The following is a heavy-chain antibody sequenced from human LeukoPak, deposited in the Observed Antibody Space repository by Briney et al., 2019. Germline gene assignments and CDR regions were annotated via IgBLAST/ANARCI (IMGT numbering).Heavy chain of an antibody. J-gene: IGHJ4*02. D-gene: IGHD4-23*01. CDR2: ISGRGDST. CDR1: GFTFSSYA. V-gene: IGHV3-23*01. Sequence: GGSLRLSCAASGFTFSSYAMSWVRQAPGKGLEWVSAISGRGDSTYYADSVKGRFTISRDNSKNTLYLQMNSLRAEDTAVYYCAKDLPDYGGNPYYFDYWGQGTLVTVSS. CDR3: AKDLPDYGGNPYYFDY.